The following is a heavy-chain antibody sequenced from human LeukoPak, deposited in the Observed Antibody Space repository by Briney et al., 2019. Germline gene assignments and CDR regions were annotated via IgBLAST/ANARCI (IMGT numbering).Heavy chain of an antibody. CDR3: AGVDPEGMDV. CDR2: IIPIFGTA. Sequence: SVKVSCKASGGTSSSYAISWVRQAPGQGLEWMGGIIPIFGTANYAQKFQGRVTITADESTSTAYMELSSLRSEDTAVYYCAGVDPEGMDVWGQGTTVTVSS. D-gene: IGHD2-2*03. J-gene: IGHJ6*02. V-gene: IGHV1-69*01. CDR1: GGTSSSYA.